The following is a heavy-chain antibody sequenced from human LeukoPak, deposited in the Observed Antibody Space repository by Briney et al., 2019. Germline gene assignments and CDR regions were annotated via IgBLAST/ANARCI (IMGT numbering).Heavy chain of an antibody. Sequence: GGSLRLSCAASGLTFSSSWMNWVRQAPGKGPEWVANINPAGSQKNYVDSVKGRFTISRDNAMNSVFLQIDSLRAEDTGVYYCARYSGSFPGWLDPWGQGTLVTVSS. CDR1: GLTFSSSW. CDR3: ARYSGSFPGWLDP. J-gene: IGHJ5*02. CDR2: INPAGSQK. V-gene: IGHV3-7*01. D-gene: IGHD1-26*01.